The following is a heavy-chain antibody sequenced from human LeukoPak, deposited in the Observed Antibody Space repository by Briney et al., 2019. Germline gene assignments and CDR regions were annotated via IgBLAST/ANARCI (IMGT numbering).Heavy chain of an antibody. J-gene: IGHJ6*03. CDR3: ARGGQQLGLLYYYYYMDV. D-gene: IGHD6-13*01. CDR2: IYTSGST. CDR1: GGSISSYY. Sequence: SETLSLTCTVSGGSISSYYWSWIRQPPGKGLEWIGYIYTSGSTNYNPSLKSRVTISVDTSKSQFSLKLSSVTAADTAVYYCARGGQQLGLLYYYYYMDVWGKGTTVTVSS. V-gene: IGHV4-4*09.